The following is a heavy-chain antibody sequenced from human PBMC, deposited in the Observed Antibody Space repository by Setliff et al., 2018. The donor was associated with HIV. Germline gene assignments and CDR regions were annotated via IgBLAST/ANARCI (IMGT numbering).Heavy chain of an antibody. V-gene: IGHV4-61*09. Sequence: SETLSLTCTVSGGSISSGSYYWSWIRQPAGKGLEWIGHIYTSGSTNYNPSLKSRVTISVDTSKNQFSLRLTSVTAADTAVYYCVRANWGLPFDYWGRGTLVTVSS. CDR2: IYTSGST. D-gene: IGHD7-27*01. J-gene: IGHJ4*02. CDR3: VRANWGLPFDY. CDR1: GGSISSGSYY.